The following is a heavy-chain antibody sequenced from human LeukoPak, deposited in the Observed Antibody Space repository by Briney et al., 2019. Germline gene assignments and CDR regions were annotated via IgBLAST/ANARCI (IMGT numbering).Heavy chain of an antibody. Sequence: PGGSLRLSCAASGFTFSSYAMSWVRQAPGRGLEWVSAISGSGGSTYYADSVKGRLTISRDNSRNTLYLQINSLRADDTAVYYCARGQKLASWGQGTLVTVSS. J-gene: IGHJ5*02. CDR2: ISGSGGST. CDR1: GFTFSSYA. CDR3: ARGQKLAS. D-gene: IGHD6-13*01. V-gene: IGHV3-23*01.